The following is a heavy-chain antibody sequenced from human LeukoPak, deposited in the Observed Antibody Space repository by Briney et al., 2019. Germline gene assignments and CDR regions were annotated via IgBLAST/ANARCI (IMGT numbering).Heavy chain of an antibody. CDR1: GFTFSSYA. J-gene: IGHJ4*02. D-gene: IGHD3-22*01. Sequence: PGRSLRLSCAASGFTFSSYAMSWVRQAPGKGLEWVSAISGSGGSTYYADSVKGRFTISRDNSKNTLYLQMNSLRAEDTAVYYCAKVPYYYDSSGYYYVGGFDYWGQGTLVTVSS. CDR3: AKVPYYYDSSGYYYVGGFDY. CDR2: ISGSGGST. V-gene: IGHV3-23*01.